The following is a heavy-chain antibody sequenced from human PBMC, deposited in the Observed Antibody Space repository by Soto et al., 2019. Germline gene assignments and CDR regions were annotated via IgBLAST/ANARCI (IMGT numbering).Heavy chain of an antibody. CDR3: ARGGSRGFDI. CDR1: GYTLSNYA. V-gene: IGHV1-3*01. J-gene: IGHJ3*02. CDR2: INAGNGDI. Sequence: GASVKVSCKASGYTLSNYAMHWVRQAPGQRLEWMGWINAGNGDIKYSQKFQGRVTMTTDTSTSTAYMELRSLRSDDTAVYYCARGGSRGFDIWGQGTMVTVSS. D-gene: IGHD2-15*01.